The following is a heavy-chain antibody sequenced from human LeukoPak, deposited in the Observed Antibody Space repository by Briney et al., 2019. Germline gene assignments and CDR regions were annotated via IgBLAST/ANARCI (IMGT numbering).Heavy chain of an antibody. J-gene: IGHJ4*02. V-gene: IGHV1-2*02. CDR1: GYTFAGYY. CDR3: ARRGDTYSCSLPFDF. Sequence: ASVKVSCKASGYTFAGYYMHWVRQAPGQGLEWMGWINPNSGGTNYAQKFQGRVTMTRDTSISTAYMELSRLRSDDTAVYYCARRGDTYSCSLPFDFWGQGTLVTVSS. CDR2: INPNSGGT. D-gene: IGHD6-6*01.